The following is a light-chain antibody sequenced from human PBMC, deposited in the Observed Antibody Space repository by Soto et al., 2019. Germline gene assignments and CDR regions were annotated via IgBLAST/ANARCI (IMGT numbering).Light chain of an antibody. J-gene: IGKJ5*01. Sequence: DIQMTQSPSSLSSSVGDRVTITFRASQSIGSYLNWYQQKPGKAPKLLIYAASTLQSGVPSRFSGSGSGTDFTVTISSLQPDDFATYYCQQYNTYSTFGQGTRLEIK. CDR3: QQYNTYST. CDR1: QSIGSY. CDR2: AAS. V-gene: IGKV1-39*01.